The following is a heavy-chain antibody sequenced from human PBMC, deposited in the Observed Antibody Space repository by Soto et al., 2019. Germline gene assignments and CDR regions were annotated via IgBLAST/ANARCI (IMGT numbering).Heavy chain of an antibody. CDR1: GGSMSSYY. CDR3: ARGQRFSDWFDP. V-gene: IGHV4-4*07. Sequence: SETLSLTCTVSGGSMSSYYWTWIRQPAGKGLEWIGRVYSSGGAHYNPSLKSRVTISLDTSKNQFSLRLLSVTDADTAVYYCARGQRFSDWFDPWGQGTLVTVSS. D-gene: IGHD3-3*01. CDR2: VYSSGGA. J-gene: IGHJ5*02.